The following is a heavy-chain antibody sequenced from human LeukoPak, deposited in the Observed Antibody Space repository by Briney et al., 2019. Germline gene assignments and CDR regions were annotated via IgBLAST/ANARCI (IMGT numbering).Heavy chain of an antibody. CDR3: ARGIAVAGIEARVLDY. J-gene: IGHJ4*02. CDR1: GFTVSSNY. V-gene: IGHV3-53*01. D-gene: IGHD6-19*01. CDR2: IYSGGST. Sequence: GGSLRLSCAASGFTVSSNYMSWVRQAPGKGLEWVSVIYSGGSTYYADSVKGRFTISRDNSKNTLYLQMNSLRAEDTAVYYCARGIAVAGIEARVLDYWGQGTLVTVSS.